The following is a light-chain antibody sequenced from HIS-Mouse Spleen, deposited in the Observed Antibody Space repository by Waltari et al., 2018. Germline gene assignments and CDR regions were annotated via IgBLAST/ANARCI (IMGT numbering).Light chain of an antibody. Sequence: QSALTQPAPVSGSPGQSITISCTGTSSDVGRSNYVSWYQQHPGKAPKLMIYDVSNPPSGVSKRFSGSKSGNTASLTISGLQAEDEADYYCSSYTSSSTLVFGGGTKLTVL. J-gene: IGLJ2*01. CDR1: SSDVGRSNY. V-gene: IGLV2-14*03. CDR2: DVS. CDR3: SSYTSSSTLV.